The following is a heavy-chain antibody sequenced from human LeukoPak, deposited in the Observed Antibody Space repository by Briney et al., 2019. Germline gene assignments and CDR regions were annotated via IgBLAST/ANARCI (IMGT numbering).Heavy chain of an antibody. CDR1: GYTFTSYG. CDR2: ISAYNGNT. V-gene: IGHV1-18*01. D-gene: IGHD4-17*01. Sequence: ASVKVSCKASGYTFTSYGISWVRQAPGQGLEWMGWISAYNGNTNYAQKLQGRVTMTTDTSTSTAYMELRSLRSDDTAVYYCARGHHDYDDYYFDYWRQGTLVTVSS. CDR3: ARGHHDYDDYYFDY. J-gene: IGHJ4*02.